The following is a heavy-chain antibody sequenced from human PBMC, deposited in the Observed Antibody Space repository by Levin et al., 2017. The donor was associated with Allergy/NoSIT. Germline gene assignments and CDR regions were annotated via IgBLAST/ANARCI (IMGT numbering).Heavy chain of an antibody. CDR3: ARGSRVRWNYYGDYSRTDNWFDP. J-gene: IGHJ5*02. Sequence: SQTLSLPCAVYGGSLRGPYWSWIRQPPGKRLEWIGEINHSGSTNYNPSLMSRVTMLVDMSKNQFSLHLSSVTAADTAVYYCARGSRVRWNYYGDYSRTDNWFDPWGQGTLVTVSS. CDR2: INHSGST. CDR1: GGSLRGPY. D-gene: IGHD4-17*01. V-gene: IGHV4-34*01.